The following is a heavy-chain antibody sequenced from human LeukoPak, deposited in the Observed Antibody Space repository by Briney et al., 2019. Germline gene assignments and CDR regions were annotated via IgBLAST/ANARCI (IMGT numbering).Heavy chain of an antibody. J-gene: IGHJ4*02. V-gene: IGHV1-8*03. CDR3: AATPPYCSNTSCSDRLGFDH. Sequence: ASVTVSCKASGYTFTTYDINRVRQATGQGLEWMGWMNPNSGNTGYAQKFQGRVTITKDNSISTAYMELSSLRSEDTAVYYCAATPPYCSNTSCSDRLGFDHWGQGTLVTVSS. CDR1: GYTFTTYD. D-gene: IGHD2-2*01. CDR2: MNPNSGNT.